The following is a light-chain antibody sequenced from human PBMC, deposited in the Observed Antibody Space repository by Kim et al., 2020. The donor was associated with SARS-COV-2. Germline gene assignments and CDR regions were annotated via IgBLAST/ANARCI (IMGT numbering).Light chain of an antibody. CDR1: ESVSSNY. J-gene: IGKJ1*01. CDR2: GAS. CDR3: QQCSGSSWT. Sequence: EIVLTQSPGTLSLSPGERATLSCRASESVSSNYLDWYQQKPGQAPRLLIYGASSRASGIPDRFSGSGSGTDFTLTISRLEPEDFAVYYCQQCSGSSWTFGQGTKVDIK. V-gene: IGKV3-20*01.